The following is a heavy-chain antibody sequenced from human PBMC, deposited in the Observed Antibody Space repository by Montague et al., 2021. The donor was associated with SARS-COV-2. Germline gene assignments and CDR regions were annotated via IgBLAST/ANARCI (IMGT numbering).Heavy chain of an antibody. J-gene: IGHJ4*02. CDR1: GGSISSYY. Sequence: SETLSLTCTVSGGSISSYYWSWIRQPPGKGLEWIGYIYYSGSTNYNPSLKRRVTISVDTSKNQFSLKLSSVTAADTAVYYCAREYPGFTLDYWGQGTLVTVSS. CDR2: IYYSGST. V-gene: IGHV4-59*01. D-gene: IGHD6-25*01. CDR3: AREYPGFTLDY.